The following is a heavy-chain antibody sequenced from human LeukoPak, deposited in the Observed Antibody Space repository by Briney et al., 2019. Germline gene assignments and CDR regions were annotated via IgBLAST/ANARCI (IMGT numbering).Heavy chain of an antibody. J-gene: IGHJ4*02. CDR3: TPSIAVAGSLDY. CDR1: GFTFSSYG. V-gene: IGHV3-30*03. CDR2: ISYDGSNK. D-gene: IGHD6-19*01. Sequence: PGRSLRLSCAASGFTFSSYGMHWVRQAPGKGLEWVAVISYDGSNKYYADSVKGRFTISIDNSKNTLYLQMNSLKTEDTAVYYCTPSIAVAGSLDYWGQGTLVTVSS.